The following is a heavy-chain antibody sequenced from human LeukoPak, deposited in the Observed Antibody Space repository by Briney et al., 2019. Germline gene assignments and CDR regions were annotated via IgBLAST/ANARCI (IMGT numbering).Heavy chain of an antibody. CDR2: IFYSGST. V-gene: IGHV4-59*01. Sequence: SETLSLTCSVSGGSITPYYWSWIRQPPGKGLEGIGYIFYSGSTNFNPSLKSRVTMSVDTSKNQFSLNLSSVTAADTAVYYCARGRGSSGYYHEGEWFDPWGQGTLVSVSS. CDR1: GGSITPYY. J-gene: IGHJ5*02. CDR3: ARGRGSSGYYHEGEWFDP. D-gene: IGHD3-22*01.